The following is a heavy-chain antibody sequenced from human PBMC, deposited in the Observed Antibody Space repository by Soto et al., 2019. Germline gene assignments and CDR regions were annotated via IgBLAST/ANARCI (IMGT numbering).Heavy chain of an antibody. CDR1: GGSIGSSSYY. D-gene: IGHD3-3*01. V-gene: IGHV4-39*07. CDR3: ARDVASDYDFWSGTNNWFDP. CDR2: LYYTGTT. J-gene: IGHJ5*02. Sequence: SETLSLTCSVSGGSIGSSSYYFGWIRQPPGKGLEWIGSLYYTGTTNYNSSLKSRVTISVDTSKNQFSLKLSSVTAADTAVYYCARDVASDYDFWSGTNNWFDPWGQGTLVTVSS.